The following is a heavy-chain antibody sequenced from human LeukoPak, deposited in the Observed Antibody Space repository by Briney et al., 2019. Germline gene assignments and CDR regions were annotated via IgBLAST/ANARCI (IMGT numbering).Heavy chain of an antibody. CDR3: AKASYYDILTGSTSISFDY. V-gene: IGHV3-23*01. CDR2: ISGSGGST. CDR1: GFVFSSYA. Sequence: PGGSLRLSCAASGFVFSSYAMSWIRQAPGKGLEWVSAISGSGGSTNYADSVKGRFTISRDNSKNTLYLQMNSLRAEDTAVYYCAKASYYDILTGSTSISFDYWGQGTLVTVSS. J-gene: IGHJ4*02. D-gene: IGHD3-9*01.